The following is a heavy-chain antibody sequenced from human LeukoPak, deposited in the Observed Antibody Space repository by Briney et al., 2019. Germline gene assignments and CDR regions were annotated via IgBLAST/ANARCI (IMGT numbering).Heavy chain of an antibody. V-gene: IGHV3-23*01. CDR1: GFTFSSYG. D-gene: IGHD3-22*01. J-gene: IGHJ4*02. CDR2: ISGSGGST. CDR3: AKDSHITMILVAEWGFDY. Sequence: GGSLRLSCAASGFTFSSYGMSWVRQAPGKGLEWVSAISGSGGSTYYADSVKGRFTISRDNSKNTLYLQMNSLRAEDTAVYYCAKDSHITMILVAEWGFDYWGQGTLVTVSS.